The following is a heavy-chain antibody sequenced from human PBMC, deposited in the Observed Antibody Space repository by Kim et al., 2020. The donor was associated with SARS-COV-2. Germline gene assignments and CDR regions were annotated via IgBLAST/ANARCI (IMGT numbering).Heavy chain of an antibody. CDR1: GFTFSSYG. V-gene: IGHV3-33*01. CDR3: ARDRTDEAFGYYLDY. Sequence: GGSLRLSCAASGFTFSSYGMHWVRQAPGKGLEWVAVIWYDGSNKYYADSVKGRFTISRDNSKNTLYLQMNSLRAEDTAVYYCARDRTDEAFGYYLDYWGQGTLVTVSS. J-gene: IGHJ4*02. D-gene: IGHD3-22*01. CDR2: IWYDGSNK.